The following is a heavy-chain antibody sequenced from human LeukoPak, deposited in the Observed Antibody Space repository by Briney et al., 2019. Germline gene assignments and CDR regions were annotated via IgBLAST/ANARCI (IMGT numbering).Heavy chain of an antibody. CDR1: GFTFSNYA. Sequence: PGGSLRLSCAASGFTFSNYAMNWVRQAPGKGLEWVSSITGSGGDAYYADSVKGRFTISRDNSKNTLDLQMNSLRAEDTAVYCCAKGLKGCSGSSCYYFFDFWGQGALITVSS. J-gene: IGHJ4*02. CDR3: AKGLKGCSGSSCYYFFDF. V-gene: IGHV3-23*01. D-gene: IGHD2-15*01. CDR2: ITGSGGDA.